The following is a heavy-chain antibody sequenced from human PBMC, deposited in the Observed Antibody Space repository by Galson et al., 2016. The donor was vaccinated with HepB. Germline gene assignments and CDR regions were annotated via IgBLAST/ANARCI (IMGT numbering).Heavy chain of an antibody. CDR3: ARDFLVRGVHYPYGMDV. J-gene: IGHJ6*02. CDR1: GASISSYY. V-gene: IGHV4-59*01. Sequence: SETLSLTCSVSGASISSYYWGWIRQPPGKGLEWIGYIYYSGSNNYNPFLKSRVTISVDTAKNQFSLDLTSVTAADSAVYYCARDFLVRGVHYPYGMDVWGQGTTVIVSS. D-gene: IGHD3-10*01. CDR2: IYYSGSN.